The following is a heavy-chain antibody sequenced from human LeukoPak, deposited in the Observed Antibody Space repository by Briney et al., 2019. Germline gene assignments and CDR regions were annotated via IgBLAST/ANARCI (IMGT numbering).Heavy chain of an antibody. J-gene: IGHJ5*02. CDR1: GGSISSGGYS. CDR2: IYHSGST. V-gene: IGHV4-30-2*01. CDR3: ARDSDLTFDP. Sequence: SQTLSLTCAASGGSISSGGYSWSWIRQPPGKGLEWIGYIYHSGSTYYNPSLKSRVTISVDRSKNQFSLKLSSVTAADTAVYYCARDSDLTFDPWGQGTLVTVSS.